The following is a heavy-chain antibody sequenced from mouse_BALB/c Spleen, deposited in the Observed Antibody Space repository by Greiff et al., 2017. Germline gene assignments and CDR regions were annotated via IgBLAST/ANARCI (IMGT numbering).Heavy chain of an antibody. J-gene: IGHJ2*01. CDR3: ARSGYCDYDEGYFDY. D-gene: IGHD2-4*01. CDR1: GFNIKDTY. V-gene: IGHV14-3*02. Sequence: EVNVVESGAELVKPGASVKLSCTASGFNIKDTYMHWVKQRPEQGLEWIGRIDPANGNTKYDPKFQGKATITADTSSNTAYLQLSSLTSEDTAVYYCARSGYCDYDEGYFDYWGQGTTLTVSS. CDR2: IDPANGNT.